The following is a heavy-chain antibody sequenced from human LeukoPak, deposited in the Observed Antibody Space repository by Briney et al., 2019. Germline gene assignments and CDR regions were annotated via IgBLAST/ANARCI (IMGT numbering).Heavy chain of an antibody. CDR3: ARTYYDYVWGSYSSYYYYMDV. CDR1: GGSISSYY. J-gene: IGHJ6*03. V-gene: IGHV4-59*01. CDR2: IYYSGST. D-gene: IGHD3-16*01. Sequence: KPSETLSLTCTVSGGSISSYYWRWIRQPPGKGVEWIGYIYYSGSTNYNPSLKSRVTISVDKSKNQFSLKLSSVTAADTAVYYCARTYYDYVWGSYSSYYYYMDVWGKGTTVTVSS.